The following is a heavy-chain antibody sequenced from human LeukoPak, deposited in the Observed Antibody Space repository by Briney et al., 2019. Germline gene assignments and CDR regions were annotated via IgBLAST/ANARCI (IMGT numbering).Heavy chain of an antibody. CDR3: TTLEYSSPIGMNYYYYMDV. V-gene: IGHV3-15*01. D-gene: IGHD6-6*01. CDR1: GFTFSNAW. CDR2: IKSKTDGGTT. J-gene: IGHJ6*03. Sequence: GGSLRLSCAASGFTFSNAWMSWVRQAPGKGLEWVGRIKSKTDGGTTDYAAPVRGRATISRDDSKNTLYLQMNSLKTEDTAVYYCTTLEYSSPIGMNYYYYMDVWGKGTTVTVFS.